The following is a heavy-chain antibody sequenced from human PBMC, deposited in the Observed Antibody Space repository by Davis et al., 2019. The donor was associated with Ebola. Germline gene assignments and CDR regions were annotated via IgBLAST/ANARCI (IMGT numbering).Heavy chain of an antibody. J-gene: IGHJ6*04. V-gene: IGHV3-23*01. CDR2: ISGSGGST. CDR3: AKDTHSSGWYYYYYGMDV. Sequence: GESLKISCAASGFTFSSYAMSWVRQAPGKGLEWVSAISGSGGSTYYADSVKGRFTISRDNSKNTLYLQMNSLRAEDTAVYYCAKDTHSSGWYYYYYGMDVWGKGTTVTVSS. CDR1: GFTFSSYA. D-gene: IGHD6-19*01.